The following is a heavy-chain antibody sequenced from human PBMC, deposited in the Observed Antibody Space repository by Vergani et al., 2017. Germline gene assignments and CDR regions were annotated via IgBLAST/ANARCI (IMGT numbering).Heavy chain of an antibody. CDR1: GDSISTSSYA. V-gene: IGHV4-39*01. Sequence: QMQLQESGPGLVKPSETLSLSCTVSGDSISTSSYAWGWIRQPPGKTLEWIGTVFYGGRTSYNPSLKSRVTISIDTSKNQFSLKLTSVTATDTAMYYCAKQYASGSYKHWGQGTLVTVSS. J-gene: IGHJ4*02. CDR3: AKQYASGSYKH. D-gene: IGHD3-10*01. CDR2: VFYGGRT.